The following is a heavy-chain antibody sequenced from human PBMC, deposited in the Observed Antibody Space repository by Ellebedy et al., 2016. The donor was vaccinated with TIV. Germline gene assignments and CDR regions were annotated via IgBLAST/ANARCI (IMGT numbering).Heavy chain of an antibody. V-gene: IGHV3-7*03. CDR3: ARKPYPYGDFAFFDY. J-gene: IGHJ4*02. D-gene: IGHD4-17*01. CDR2: IKQDGSEK. Sequence: GESLKISCAASGFTFSSYWISWVRQAPGKGLEWVANIKQDGSEKYYVDSVKGRFTISRDNAKNSLYLQMNSLRAEDTAVYYCARKPYPYGDFAFFDYWGQGTLVTVSS. CDR1: GFTFSSYW.